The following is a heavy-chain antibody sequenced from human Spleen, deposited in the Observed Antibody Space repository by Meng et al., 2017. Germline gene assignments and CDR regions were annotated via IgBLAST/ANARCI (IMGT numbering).Heavy chain of an antibody. V-gene: IGHV1-2*06. CDR1: GYNFPDYY. D-gene: IGHD6-19*01. J-gene: IGHJ6*02. CDR3: AAGIAVAGTVYYYGMDV. Sequence: ASVKVSCKPSGYNFPDYYIHWVRRAPGQGLEWMGRINPKSGDTHYAQKFQARVTMTGDTSISTAYMELSSLRSEDTAVYYCAAGIAVAGTVYYYGMDVWGQGTTVTVSS. CDR2: INPKSGDT.